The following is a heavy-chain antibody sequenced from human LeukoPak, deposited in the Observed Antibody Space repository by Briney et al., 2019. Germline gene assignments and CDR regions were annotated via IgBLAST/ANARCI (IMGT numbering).Heavy chain of an antibody. V-gene: IGHV4-34*01. Sequence: PSETLSLTCAVYGGSFSGYYWSWIRQPPGKGLEWIGEINHSGSTNYNPSLKSRVTMSVDTSKNQFSLKLSSVTAADTAVYYCARYSGSYEPFDYWGQGTLVTVSS. CDR2: INHSGST. J-gene: IGHJ4*02. D-gene: IGHD1-26*01. CDR3: ARYSGSYEPFDY. CDR1: GGSFSGYY.